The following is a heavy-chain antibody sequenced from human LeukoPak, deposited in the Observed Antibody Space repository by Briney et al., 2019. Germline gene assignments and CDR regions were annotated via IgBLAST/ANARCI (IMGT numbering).Heavy chain of an antibody. J-gene: IGHJ4*02. V-gene: IGHV4-38-2*02. D-gene: IGHD6-19*01. CDR2: IDHSGST. Sequence: SETLSLTCGVSGYSISSGYFWGWIRQPPGKGLEGIGSIDHSGSTYYNPSLKSRVTISVDTSKNQFSLKVSSVTAADTAVYYCTRDLPYSSGWYVGNWGQGTLVTVSS. CDR1: GYSISSGYF. CDR3: TRDLPYSSGWYVGN.